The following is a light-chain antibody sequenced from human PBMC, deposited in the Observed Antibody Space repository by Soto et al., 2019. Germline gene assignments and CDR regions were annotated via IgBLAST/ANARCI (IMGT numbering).Light chain of an antibody. V-gene: IGLV2-14*01. CDR1: NSDIGAYNY. J-gene: IGLJ1*01. CDR2: GVT. CDR3: SSYTTSTL. Sequence: QSALTQPASVSGSPGQAIAISCTGSNSDIGAYNYVSWYQQHPGKAPKLIIHGVTNRPSGVSNRFSGSKSGNTASLTISGLQAEDEADYYCSSYTTSTLFGTGTKVTVL.